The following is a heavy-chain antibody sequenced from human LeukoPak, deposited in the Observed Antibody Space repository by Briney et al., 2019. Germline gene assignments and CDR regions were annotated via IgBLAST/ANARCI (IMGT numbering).Heavy chain of an antibody. J-gene: IGHJ4*02. D-gene: IGHD3-22*01. Sequence: SETLSLTCAVYGGSFSDYHWSWIRQPPGKGLEWIGEINHSGSTNYNPSLKSRVTISVDTSKNQFSLKLSSVTAADTAVYYCARGSRDSSGYYSLRPWDYWGQGTLVTVSS. V-gene: IGHV4-34*01. CDR3: ARGSRDSSGYYSLRPWDY. CDR2: INHSGST. CDR1: GGSFSDYH.